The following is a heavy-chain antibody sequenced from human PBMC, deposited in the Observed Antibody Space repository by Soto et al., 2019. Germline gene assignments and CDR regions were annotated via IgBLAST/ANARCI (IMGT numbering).Heavy chain of an antibody. CDR1: GFTFSDYY. CDR3: ARGPSYSSSWLSPEDFQH. D-gene: IGHD6-13*01. V-gene: IGHV3-11*01. CDR2: ISSSGSTI. Sequence: QVQLVESGGCLVKPGGSLRLSCAASGFTFSDYYMSWIRQAPGKGLEWVSYISSSGSTIYYADSVKGRFTISRDNAKNSLYLQMNSLRAEDTAVYYCARGPSYSSSWLSPEDFQHWGQGTLVTVSS. J-gene: IGHJ1*01.